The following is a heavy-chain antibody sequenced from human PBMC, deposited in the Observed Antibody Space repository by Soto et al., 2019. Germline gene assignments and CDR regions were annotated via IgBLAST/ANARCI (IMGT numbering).Heavy chain of an antibody. CDR3: ASTSRGGYNYYYYYGMDV. J-gene: IGHJ6*02. CDR2: ISSSSSYI. D-gene: IGHD2-15*01. CDR1: GFTFSSYN. V-gene: IGHV3-21*01. Sequence: EVQLVESGGGLVKPGGSLRLSCAASGFTFSSYNMNWVRQAPGKGLEWVSSISSSSSYIYYADSVKGRFTISRDNAKNSLYLIMNSRRAEETAVYCGASTSRGGYNYYYYYGMDVWGQGTTVTVSS.